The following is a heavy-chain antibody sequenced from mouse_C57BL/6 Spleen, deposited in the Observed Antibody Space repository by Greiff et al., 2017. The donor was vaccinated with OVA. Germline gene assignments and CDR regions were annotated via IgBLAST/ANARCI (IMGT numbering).Heavy chain of an antibody. J-gene: IGHJ3*01. CDR3: ARESTMGRGFAY. D-gene: IGHD2-1*01. CDR2: INPNNGGT. V-gene: IGHV1-22*01. Sequence: VQLQQSGPELVKPGASVKMSCKASGYTFTDYNMHWVKQSHGKSLEWIGYINPNNGGTSYNQKFKGKATLTVNKSSSTAYMELRSLTSEDSAVYYCARESTMGRGFAYWGQGTLVTVSA. CDR1: GYTFTDYN.